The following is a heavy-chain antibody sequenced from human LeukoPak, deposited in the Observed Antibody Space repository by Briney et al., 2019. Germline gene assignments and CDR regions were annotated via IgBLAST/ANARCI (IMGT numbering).Heavy chain of an antibody. V-gene: IGHV1-69*13. Sequence: ASVKVSCKASGGTFSSYAISWVRQAPGQGLEWMGGIIPIFGTANYAQKFQGRVTITADESTSTAYMELSSLRSEDTAVYYCARHATVTTSFDYWGQGTLVTVSS. D-gene: IGHD4-17*01. CDR2: IIPIFGTA. CDR3: ARHATVTTSFDY. J-gene: IGHJ4*02. CDR1: GGTFSSYA.